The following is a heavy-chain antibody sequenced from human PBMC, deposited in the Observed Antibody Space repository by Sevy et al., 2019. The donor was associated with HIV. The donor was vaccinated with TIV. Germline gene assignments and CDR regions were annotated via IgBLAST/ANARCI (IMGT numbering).Heavy chain of an antibody. Sequence: GGSLRLSCAASGFTFSNAWMSWVRQAPGKGLEWVGRIKRKTDGGTTDYAVPGKGRFTISRDEAKNTQYLQMNSMKTEDTDVYYCTTDRLYYDFWRVDYGMDVWGQGTTVTVSS. V-gene: IGHV3-15*01. CDR2: IKRKTDGGTT. J-gene: IGHJ6*02. CDR3: TTDRLYYDFWRVDYGMDV. D-gene: IGHD3-3*01. CDR1: GFTFSNAW.